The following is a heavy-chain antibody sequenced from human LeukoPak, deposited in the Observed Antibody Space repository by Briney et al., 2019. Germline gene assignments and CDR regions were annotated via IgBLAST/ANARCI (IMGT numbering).Heavy chain of an antibody. Sequence: GGSLRLSCAASGFTFSKYAMSWVRQVPGKGLEWVSTIDKSGAKTYYADSVKGRFTTSRDNSNSALYLQMNSLRAEDTAVYYCAKAELVGGAGGVGYWGQGTLVTVSS. V-gene: IGHV3-23*01. CDR3: AKAELVGGAGGVGY. D-gene: IGHD2-15*01. J-gene: IGHJ4*02. CDR2: IDKSGAKT. CDR1: GFTFSKYA.